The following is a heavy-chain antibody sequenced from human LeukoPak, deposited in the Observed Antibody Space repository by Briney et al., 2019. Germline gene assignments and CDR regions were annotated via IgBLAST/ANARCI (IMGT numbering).Heavy chain of an antibody. D-gene: IGHD5-18*01. J-gene: IGHJ4*02. CDR1: GFTFDDYA. CDR3: AKDSFGYSYGYFDY. V-gene: IGHV3-9*01. CDR2: ISWNSGSI. Sequence: SGGSLRLSCAASGFTFDDYAMHWVRQAPGKGLEWVSGISWNSGSIGYADSVKGRFTISRDNAKNSLYLQMNSLRAEDTALYYCAKDSFGYSYGYFDYRGQGTLVTVSS.